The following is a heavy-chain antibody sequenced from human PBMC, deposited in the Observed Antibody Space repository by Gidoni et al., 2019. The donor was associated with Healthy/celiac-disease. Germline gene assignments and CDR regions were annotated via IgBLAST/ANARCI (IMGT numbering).Heavy chain of an antibody. CDR2: ISYDGSNK. D-gene: IGHD6-19*01. Sequence: QVQLVESGGGVVQPGRSLRLSCAASGFPFSSYAMHWVRQAPGKGLEWVAFISYDGSNKYYADSVKGRFTISRDNSKNTLYLQMNSLRAEDTAVYYCARGGNFIAVADPLKGWFDPWGQGTLVTVSS. V-gene: IGHV3-30-3*01. CDR1: GFPFSSYA. J-gene: IGHJ5*02. CDR3: ARGGNFIAVADPLKGWFDP.